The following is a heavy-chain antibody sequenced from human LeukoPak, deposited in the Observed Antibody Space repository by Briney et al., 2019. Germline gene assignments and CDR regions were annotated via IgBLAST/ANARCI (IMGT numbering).Heavy chain of an antibody. CDR3: ATGWRFGELESTFDY. J-gene: IGHJ4*02. D-gene: IGHD3-10*01. CDR2: FDPEDGET. CDR1: GYTLTELS. V-gene: IGHV1-24*01. Sequence: ASVKVSCKVSGYTLTELSMHWVRQAPGKGLEWMGGFDPEDGETIYAQKFQGRVTMTEDTSTDTAYMEPSSLRSEDTAVYYCATGWRFGELESTFDYWGQGTLVTVSS.